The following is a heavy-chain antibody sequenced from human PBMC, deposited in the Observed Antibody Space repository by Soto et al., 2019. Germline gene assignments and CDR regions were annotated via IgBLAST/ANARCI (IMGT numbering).Heavy chain of an antibody. D-gene: IGHD6-19*01. CDR3: ELRGTDIAVAGTR. CDR2: IIPILGIA. V-gene: IGHV1-69*02. J-gene: IGHJ4*02. Sequence: QVQLVQSGAEVKKPGSSVKVSCKASGGTFSSYTISWVRQAPGQGLEWMGRIIPILGIANYAQKFQGRVTITADKSTSTAYMELSSLRSEDTAVYYCELRGTDIAVAGTRWGQGTLVTVSS. CDR1: GGTFSSYT.